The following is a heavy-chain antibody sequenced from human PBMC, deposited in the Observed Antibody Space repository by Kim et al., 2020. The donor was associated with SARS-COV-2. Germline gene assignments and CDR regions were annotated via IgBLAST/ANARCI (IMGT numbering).Heavy chain of an antibody. CDR1: GGSFSGYY. Sequence: SETLSLTCAVYGGSFSGYYWSWIRQPPGKGLEWIGEINHSGSTNYNPSLKSRVTISVDTSKNQFSLKLSSVTAADTAVYYCARAYTRRYYYDSPHYFDYWGQGTLVTVSS. CDR3: ARAYTRRYYYDSPHYFDY. V-gene: IGHV4-34*01. D-gene: IGHD3-22*01. CDR2: INHSGST. J-gene: IGHJ4*02.